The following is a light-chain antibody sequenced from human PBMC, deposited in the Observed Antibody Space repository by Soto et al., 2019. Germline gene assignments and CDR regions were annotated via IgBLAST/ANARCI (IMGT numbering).Light chain of an antibody. J-gene: IGKJ1*01. CDR1: QTISSW. CDR3: QQYMSYS. CDR2: KAS. Sequence: DIQMTQSPSTLSGPVGDRVTITCRASQTISSWLAWYQQKPGKAPKLLIYKASTLKSGVPSRFSGSGSGTEFTLTVSSLQPEDFATYYCQQYMSYSVGQGTKV. V-gene: IGKV1-5*03.